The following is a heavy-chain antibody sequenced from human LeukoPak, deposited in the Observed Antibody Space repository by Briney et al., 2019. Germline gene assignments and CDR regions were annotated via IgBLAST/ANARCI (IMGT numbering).Heavy chain of an antibody. CDR2: IYYSGST. Sequence: PSETLSLTCTVSGVSISSSSYYWGWIRQHPGKGLEWIGYIYYSGSTYYNPSLKSRVTISVDTSKNQFSLKLSSVTAADTAVYYCARDNYIGFGGGFDYWGQGPLVSVSS. CDR1: GVSISSSSYY. D-gene: IGHD3-10*01. CDR3: ARDNYIGFGGGFDY. V-gene: IGHV4-31*03. J-gene: IGHJ4*02.